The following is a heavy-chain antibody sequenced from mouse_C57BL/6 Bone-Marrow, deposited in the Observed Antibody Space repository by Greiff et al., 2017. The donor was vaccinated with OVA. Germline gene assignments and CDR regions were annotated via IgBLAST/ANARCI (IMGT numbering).Heavy chain of an antibody. CDR3: ARGGGYAWFAY. CDR1: GYAFSSSW. J-gene: IGHJ3*01. CDR2: IYPGDGDT. V-gene: IGHV1-82*01. D-gene: IGHD2-2*01. Sequence: QVQLQQSGPELVKPGASVKISCKASGYAFSSSWMNWVKQRPGKGLEWIGRIYPGDGDTNYNGKFKGKATLTADKSSSTAYMQLSSLTSEDSAVYVCARGGGYAWFAYWGQGTLVTVSA.